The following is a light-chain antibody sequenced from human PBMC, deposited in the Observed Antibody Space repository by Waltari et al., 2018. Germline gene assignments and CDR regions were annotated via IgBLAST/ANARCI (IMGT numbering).Light chain of an antibody. V-gene: IGKV3-15*01. J-gene: IGKJ1*01. CDR1: QSVSSN. CDR2: GAS. CDR3: QQYNDWPRT. Sequence: EIVMTQSPATLSVSPGERATLSCRASQSVSSNLAWYQQKPGQSPRLLIYGASTRATGIAARFSGSGSGTEFTLTISSLQSEDFALYYCQQYNDWPRTFGQGTEVEI.